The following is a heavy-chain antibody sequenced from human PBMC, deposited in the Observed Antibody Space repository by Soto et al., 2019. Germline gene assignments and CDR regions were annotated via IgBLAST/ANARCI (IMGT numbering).Heavy chain of an antibody. D-gene: IGHD2-21*02. J-gene: IGHJ3*02. CDR3: ARDRGGGDSEDAFDI. Sequence: QVQLVESGGGVVQPGRSLRLSCAASGFTFSSYAMHWVRQAPGKGLEWVAVISYDGSNKYYADSVKGRFPISRDNSKNTLYLQMNSLRAEDTAVYYCARDRGGGDSEDAFDIWGQGTMVTVSS. CDR1: GFTFSSYA. CDR2: ISYDGSNK. V-gene: IGHV3-30-3*01.